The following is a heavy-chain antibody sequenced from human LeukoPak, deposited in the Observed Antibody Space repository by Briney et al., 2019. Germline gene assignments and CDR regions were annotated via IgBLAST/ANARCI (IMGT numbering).Heavy chain of an antibody. Sequence: SETLSLTCAVYGGSFGGYYWSWILQPPGKGLEWIGEINHSGSTNYNPSLKSRVTISVDTSKNQFSLKLSSVTAADTAVYYCARGWRTTLSDYYYGMDVWGQGTTVTVSS. J-gene: IGHJ6*02. D-gene: IGHD1-1*01. CDR2: INHSGST. CDR3: ARGWRTTLSDYYYGMDV. V-gene: IGHV4-34*01. CDR1: GGSFGGYY.